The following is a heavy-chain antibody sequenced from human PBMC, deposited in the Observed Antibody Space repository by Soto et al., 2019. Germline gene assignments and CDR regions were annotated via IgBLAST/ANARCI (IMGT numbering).Heavy chain of an antibody. CDR3: ARDLSGNTTPYFDL. Sequence: GGSLRLSCAASGVAFNSYRMHWVRQTPGKGPVWVSRIYNDGSSTSYADSVKGRFTISRDNAKNTLYLQMSSLTVEDTAVYYCARDLSGNTTPYFDLWGQGTLVTVSS. V-gene: IGHV3-74*01. CDR2: IYNDGSST. J-gene: IGHJ4*02. CDR1: GVAFNSYR. D-gene: IGHD1-7*01.